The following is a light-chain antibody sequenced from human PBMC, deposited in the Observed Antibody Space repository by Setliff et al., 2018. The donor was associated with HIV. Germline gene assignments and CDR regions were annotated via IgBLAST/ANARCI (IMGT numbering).Light chain of an antibody. V-gene: IGLV2-8*01. J-gene: IGLJ1*01. CDR3: GSYAGSKSYV. Sequence: QSALTQPPSASGSPGQSVTISRTGASSDVGVYNYVSWFQQHPGKAPKLMIYEVTKRPSGVPDRFSGSKSGNTASLTVSGLQAEDEADYYCGSYAGSKSYVFGTGTKGTVL. CDR2: EVT. CDR1: SSDVGVYNY.